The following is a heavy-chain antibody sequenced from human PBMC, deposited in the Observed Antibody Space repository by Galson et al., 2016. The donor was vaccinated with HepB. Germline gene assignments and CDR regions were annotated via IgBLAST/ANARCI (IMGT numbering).Heavy chain of an antibody. V-gene: IGHV3-23*01. CDR3: AKDVVGPIFGVVSNLDY. Sequence: SLRLSCAASGFTFSDYAMSWVRQAPGKGLEWVSGISGNGGRTYYADSVEGRFTISRDNSKSTLYLQMTSLRADDAAVYYCAKDVVGPIFGVVSNLDYWGQGTLVTVSS. CDR1: GFTFSDYA. CDR2: ISGNGGRT. D-gene: IGHD3-3*01. J-gene: IGHJ4*02.